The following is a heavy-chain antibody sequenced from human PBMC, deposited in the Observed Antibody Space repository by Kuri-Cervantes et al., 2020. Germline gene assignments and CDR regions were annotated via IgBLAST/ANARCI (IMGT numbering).Heavy chain of an antibody. CDR2: IYYSGST. Sequence: SETLSLTCTVSGGSISSSSYYWGWIRQPPGKGLEWIGSIYYSGSTYYNPSLKSRVTISVDTSKNQFSLKLSSVTAADTAVYYCASSLRHGPFPDPWGQGTLVTVSS. J-gene: IGHJ5*02. V-gene: IGHV4-39*07. CDR1: GGSISSSSYY. CDR3: ASSLRHGPFPDP. D-gene: IGHD3-16*01.